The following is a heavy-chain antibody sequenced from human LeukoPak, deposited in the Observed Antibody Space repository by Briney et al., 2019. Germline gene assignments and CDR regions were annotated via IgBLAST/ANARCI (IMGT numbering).Heavy chain of an antibody. CDR2: INPNSGGT. J-gene: IGHJ6*03. V-gene: IGHV1-2*02. Sequence: ASVKVSCKASGYTFTGYYMHWVRQAPGQGLEWMGWINPNSGGTNYAQKFQGRVTMTRDTSISTAYMELSRLRSDDTAVYYCARGQFGELSIGYYYYYMDVWGKGTTVTISS. CDR1: GYTFTGYY. CDR3: ARGQFGELSIGYYYYYMDV. D-gene: IGHD3-10*01.